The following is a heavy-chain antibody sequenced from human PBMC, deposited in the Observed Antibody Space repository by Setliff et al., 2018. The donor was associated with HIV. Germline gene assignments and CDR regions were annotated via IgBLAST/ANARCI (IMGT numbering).Heavy chain of an antibody. CDR3: ARDGYSSSWYVDSYYMDV. Sequence: LRLSCAASGFSFSDYYMTWVRQAPGRGLEWVSSIDSTRTYIYYAESVKGRFTISRDNAKNSLYLQMNSLRAEDTAVYYCARDGYSSSWYVDSYYMDVWGKGNTVTVSS. CDR1: GFSFSDYY. D-gene: IGHD6-13*01. CDR2: IDSTRTYI. V-gene: IGHV3-21*01. J-gene: IGHJ6*03.